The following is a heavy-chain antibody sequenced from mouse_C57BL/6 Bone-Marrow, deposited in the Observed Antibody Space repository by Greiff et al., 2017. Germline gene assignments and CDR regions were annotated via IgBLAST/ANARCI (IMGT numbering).Heavy chain of an antibody. CDR1: GYTFTSYW. CDR2: IHPNSGST. V-gene: IGHV1-64*01. J-gene: IGHJ1*03. Sequence: QVQLQQPGAELVKPGASVKLSCKASGYTFTSYWMHWVKQRPGQGLEWIGMIHPNSGSTNYNEKFKSKATLTVDKSSSTAYMQLSSLTSEDSAVYYCAYRVWQLPWYFDVWGTGTTVTVSS. CDR3: AYRVWQLPWYFDV. D-gene: IGHD2-10*02.